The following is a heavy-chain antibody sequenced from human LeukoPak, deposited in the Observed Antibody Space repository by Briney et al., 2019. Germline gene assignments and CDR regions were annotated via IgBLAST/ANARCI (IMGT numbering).Heavy chain of an antibody. CDR1: GGSFSGYY. Sequence: PSETLSLTCAVYGGSFSGYYWSWIRQPPGKGLEWIGEINHSGSTNYNPSLKSRVTISVDTSKNQFSLKLSSVTAADTAVYYCARGTVDRYYDFWSWGQGTLVTVSS. V-gene: IGHV4-34*01. J-gene: IGHJ4*02. CDR3: ARGTVDRYYDFWS. D-gene: IGHD3-3*01. CDR2: INHSGST.